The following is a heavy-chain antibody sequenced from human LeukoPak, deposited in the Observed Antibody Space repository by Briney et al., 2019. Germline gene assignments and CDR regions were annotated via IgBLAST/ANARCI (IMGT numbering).Heavy chain of an antibody. D-gene: IGHD5-18*01. J-gene: IGHJ4*02. CDR1: GFTFSNYW. CDR2: INQDGSAK. CDR3: ARGKHSYGY. V-gene: IGHV3-7*01. Sequence: PGGSLRLSCAASGFTFSNYWMTWVRQAPGKGLEWVANINQDGSAKFYVDSVKGRFTISRDNAKNSLYLQMNSLRAEDTAVYYCARGKHSYGYWGQGTLVTVSS.